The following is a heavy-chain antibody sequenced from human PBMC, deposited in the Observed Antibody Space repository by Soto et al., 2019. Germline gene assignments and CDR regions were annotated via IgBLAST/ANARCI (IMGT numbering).Heavy chain of an antibody. D-gene: IGHD3-3*01. Sequence: QVQLVESGGGVVQPGRSLRLSCEASGFTFGNFGMHWVRQAPGRGLEWVAAISADGSDKYFSGSVKGRFTISRDNSKNTLFLQMNSLRVEDTAVYYCVKGSDVARQELDYWGQGTLVTVSS. CDR2: ISADGSDK. J-gene: IGHJ4*02. CDR3: VKGSDVARQELDY. V-gene: IGHV3-30*18. CDR1: GFTFGNFG.